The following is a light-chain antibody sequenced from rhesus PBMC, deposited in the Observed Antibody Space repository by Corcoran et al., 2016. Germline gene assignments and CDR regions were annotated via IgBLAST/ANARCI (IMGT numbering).Light chain of an antibody. V-gene: IGKV3S9*01. CDR3: QQYNNWKT. CDR2: GAS. J-gene: IGKJ1*01. Sequence: EIVMTQSPATLSLSPGERATLSCRASQSVSSYVAWYQQKPAQAPRLLIYGASSRATGIPDRCSGSGSGTDFTISISSLEPEDVGVYCCQQYNNWKTFGQGTKVEIK. CDR1: QSVSSY.